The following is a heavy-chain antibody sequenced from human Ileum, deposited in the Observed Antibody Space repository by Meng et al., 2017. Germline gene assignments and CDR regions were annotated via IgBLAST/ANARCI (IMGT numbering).Heavy chain of an antibody. V-gene: IGHV4-61*08. CDR3: ARDHWGSLDY. CDR2: AST. D-gene: IGHD7-27*01. J-gene: IGHJ4*02. Sequence: QVSGPGLVGPSETLSLICAVSGGSVSSSGYQWGWIRQPPGKGLEWIGYASTNYNPSLKSRVTISVDTSKNQFSLKLTSVTAADTAVYYCARDHWGSLDYWGQGVLVTVSS. CDR1: GGSVSSSGYQ.